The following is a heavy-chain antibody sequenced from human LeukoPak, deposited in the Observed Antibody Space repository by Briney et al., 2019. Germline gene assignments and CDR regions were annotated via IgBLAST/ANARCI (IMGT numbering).Heavy chain of an antibody. V-gene: IGHV3-30*18. D-gene: IGHD6-13*01. J-gene: IGHJ6*02. CDR2: ISYDGSNK. CDR1: GFTFSSYW. CDR3: AKGSSSSWYSYYYYGMDV. Sequence: GGSLRLSCAASGFTFSSYWMSWVRQAPGKGLEWVAVISYDGSNKYYADSVKGRFTISRDNSKNTLYLQMNSLRAEDTAVYYCAKGSSSSWYSYYYYGMDVWGQGTTVTVSS.